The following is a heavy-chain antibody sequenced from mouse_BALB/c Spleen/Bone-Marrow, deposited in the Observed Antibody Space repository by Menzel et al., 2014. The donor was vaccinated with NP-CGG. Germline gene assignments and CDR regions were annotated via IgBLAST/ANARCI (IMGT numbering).Heavy chain of an antibody. V-gene: IGHV14-4*02. Sequence: EVKLQESGAELVRSGASVKLSCTASGFNIKDYYMHWVKQRPEQGLEWIGWIDPENDDTEYAPKFQGKATMTADTSSNTAYLQLSSLTSEDTAVYYCNARYYYAMDYWGQGTSVTVSS. J-gene: IGHJ4*01. CDR2: IDPENDDT. CDR3: NARYYYAMDY. CDR1: GFNIKDYY.